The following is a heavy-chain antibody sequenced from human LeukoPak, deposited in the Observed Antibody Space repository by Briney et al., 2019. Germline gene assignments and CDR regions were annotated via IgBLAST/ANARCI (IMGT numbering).Heavy chain of an antibody. CDR1: GGSFSDSY. D-gene: IGHD1-26*01. V-gene: IGHV4-34*01. CDR2: INHNGSS. J-gene: IGHJ6*03. Sequence: SETLSLTCAVYGGSFSDSYWSWIRQPPGKGLEWIGEINHNGSSNYSPSLKSRITISIDTSKNQFSLRLSSVTAADTAVYYCARLVGAGKDYYYYYMDVWGKGTTVTVSS. CDR3: ARLVGAGKDYYYYYMDV.